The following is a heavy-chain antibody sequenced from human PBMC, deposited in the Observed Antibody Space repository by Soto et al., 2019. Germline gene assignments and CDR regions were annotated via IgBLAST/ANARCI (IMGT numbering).Heavy chain of an antibody. CDR2: INAGNGNT. J-gene: IGHJ5*02. D-gene: IGHD2-2*01. CDR1: GYTFTSYA. CDR3: ARGPVPAAINWFDP. V-gene: IGHV1-3*01. Sequence: GASVKVSCKASGYTFTSYAMHWVRQAPGQRLEWMGWINAGNGNTKYSQKIQGRVTITRDTSASTAYMELSSLRSEDTAVYYCARGPVPAAINWFDPWGQGTLVTVSS.